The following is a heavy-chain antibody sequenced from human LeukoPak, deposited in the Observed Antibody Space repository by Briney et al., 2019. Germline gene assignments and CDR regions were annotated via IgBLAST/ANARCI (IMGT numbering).Heavy chain of an antibody. CDR3: ARHIPHIDYLDY. Sequence: PSETLSLTCTVSYASITSPLYYWAWIRQPPGKGLEWIGTLYCSGSTCYNPSLRSRVTISVDTSSNQFSLKLTSVTAADSAVYFCARHIPHIDYLDYWGQGTLVTVSS. CDR1: YASITSPLYY. CDR2: LYCSGST. D-gene: IGHD2-21*01. J-gene: IGHJ4*02. V-gene: IGHV4-39*01.